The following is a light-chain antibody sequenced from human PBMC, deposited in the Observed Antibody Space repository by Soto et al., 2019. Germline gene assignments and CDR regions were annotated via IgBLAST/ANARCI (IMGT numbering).Light chain of an antibody. CDR1: ETVRSN. V-gene: IGKV3D-15*01. J-gene: IGKJ1*01. CDR2: AAS. Sequence: VLTQSPATLSLSPGERATLSCRASETVRSNLAGYQQKPGQAPRLLIYAASTRATGIPARFIGNGSGTEFTLTISSLQSEDFAVYYCQQYNNWWTFGQGTKVDIK. CDR3: QQYNNWWT.